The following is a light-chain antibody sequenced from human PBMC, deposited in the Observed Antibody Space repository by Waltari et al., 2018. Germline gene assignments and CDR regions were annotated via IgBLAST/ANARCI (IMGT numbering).Light chain of an antibody. CDR3: QQYNSDDWT. V-gene: IGKV1-8*01. J-gene: IGKJ1*01. CDR2: AAS. CDR1: QSVSTY. Sequence: AIRMTQSPSSLSASTGDRVTITCRASQSVSTYLAWYQQKPGKAPKLLIYAASTLQRGVPSRFSGSGSGTDFTLSISCLQSEDFATYYCQQYNSDDWTFGQGTKVEI.